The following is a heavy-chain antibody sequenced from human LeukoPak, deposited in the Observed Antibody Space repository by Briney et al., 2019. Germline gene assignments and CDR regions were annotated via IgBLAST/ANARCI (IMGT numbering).Heavy chain of an antibody. Sequence: PGGSLRLSCAASEFTFSTFWMSWVRQAPGKGLEWVANIKADGSVKHYVDSVEGRFSISRDNARSSLYLQMNSLGAEDTAVYYCVRDSDYQRNSGGLYAHYDALDIWGHGTMVTVSS. CDR1: EFTFSTFW. D-gene: IGHD2-21*01. J-gene: IGHJ3*02. CDR2: IKADGSVK. CDR3: VRDSDYQRNSGGLYAHYDALDI. V-gene: IGHV3-7*01.